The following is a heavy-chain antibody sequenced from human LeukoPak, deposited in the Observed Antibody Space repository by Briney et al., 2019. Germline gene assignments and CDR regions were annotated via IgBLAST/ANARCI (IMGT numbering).Heavy chain of an antibody. CDR3: ARDFGYCSGGSCFKGGYYFHY. V-gene: IGHV3-21*01. Sequence: GGSLRLSCAASGFTFSSYSMNWVRQAPGKGLEWVSSISSSSSYIYYADSVKGRFTISRDNAKNSLYLQMNSLRAEDTAVYYCARDFGYCSGGSCFKGGYYFHYWGQGTLVTVSS. CDR2: ISSSSSYI. J-gene: IGHJ4*02. CDR1: GFTFSSYS. D-gene: IGHD2-15*01.